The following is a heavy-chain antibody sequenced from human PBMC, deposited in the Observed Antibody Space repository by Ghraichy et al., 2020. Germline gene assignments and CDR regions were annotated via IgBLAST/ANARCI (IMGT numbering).Heavy chain of an antibody. V-gene: IGHV3-30*03. CDR2: TSYDGGYK. D-gene: IGHD6-19*01. Sequence: GESLNISCVGSKFTFNTYGMHWVRQGPGKGLEWVAGTSYDGGYKAYADSVKDRFTISRDNAKSSLDLQMNSLRVEDTAVYYCVRGAGYYFDYWGQGTLVTVSS. CDR3: VRGAGYYFDY. CDR1: KFTFNTYG. J-gene: IGHJ4*02.